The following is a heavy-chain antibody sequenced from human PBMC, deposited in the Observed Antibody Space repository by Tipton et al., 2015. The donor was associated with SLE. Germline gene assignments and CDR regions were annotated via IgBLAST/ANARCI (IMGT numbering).Heavy chain of an antibody. CDR3: ARDLGLLRFLEWSPDY. CDR1: GFIFGDYA. Sequence: VQLVQSGGGLVQPGRSLRLSCAASGFIFGDYAMHWVRQAPGKGLEWVSGISWNSGDIGYADSVKGRFTISRDNSKDTLYLQMDGLRVEDTAVYYCARDLGLLRFLEWSPDYWGQGTLVTVSS. V-gene: IGHV3-9*01. CDR2: ISWNSGDI. D-gene: IGHD3-3*01. J-gene: IGHJ4*02.